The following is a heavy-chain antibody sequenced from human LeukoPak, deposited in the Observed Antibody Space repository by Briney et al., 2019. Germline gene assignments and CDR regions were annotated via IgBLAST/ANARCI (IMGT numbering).Heavy chain of an antibody. D-gene: IGHD6-13*01. CDR1: GGSISSSSHY. Sequence: PSETLSLTCTVSGGSISSSSHYWGWIRQPPGKGLEWIGSIYYSGSTYYNPSLKSRVTISVDTSKNQFSLKVNSVTAADTAVYYCARHRIAAAGMDYYYMDAWGKGTTVTVS. V-gene: IGHV4-39*01. J-gene: IGHJ6*03. CDR2: IYYSGST. CDR3: ARHRIAAAGMDYYYMDA.